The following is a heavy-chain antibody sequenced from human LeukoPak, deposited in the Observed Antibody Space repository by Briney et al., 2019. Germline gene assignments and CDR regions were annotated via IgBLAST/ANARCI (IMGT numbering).Heavy chain of an antibody. CDR2: IYYSGST. D-gene: IGHD4-17*01. Sequence: PSETLSLTCTVSGGSISSFYWSWIRQPPGKGLEWIGYIYYSGSTNYNPSLKSRVTISVDTSKSQFSLKLSSVTAADTAVYYCGRDNGDPYYVDYWGQGTLVTVSS. J-gene: IGHJ4*02. CDR3: GRDNGDPYYVDY. CDR1: GGSISSFY. V-gene: IGHV4-59*01.